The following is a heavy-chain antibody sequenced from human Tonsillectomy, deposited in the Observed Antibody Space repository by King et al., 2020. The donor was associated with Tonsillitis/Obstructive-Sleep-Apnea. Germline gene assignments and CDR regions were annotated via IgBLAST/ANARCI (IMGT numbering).Heavy chain of an antibody. CDR2: IYTGGIT. Sequence: VQLVESGGGLIQPGGSLRLSCAASGFTVSSNYMSWVRQAPGKGLEWVSLIYTGGITYYADSVKGRFTISRDNSKNTLYLQMNSLRAEDTAVYYCARGGVIIARSPFDYWGQGTLVTVSS. CDR1: GFTVSSNY. J-gene: IGHJ4*02. CDR3: ARGGVIIARSPFDY. D-gene: IGHD3-10*01. V-gene: IGHV3-53*01.